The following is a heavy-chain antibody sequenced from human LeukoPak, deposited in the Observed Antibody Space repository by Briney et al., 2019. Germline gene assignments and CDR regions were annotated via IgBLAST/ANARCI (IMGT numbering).Heavy chain of an antibody. V-gene: IGHV3-23*01. Sequence: GGSLRLSCSASGFTFSSCAMSWVRQAPGKGLEWVSVISGSGAITYYADSVRGRFTISRDNSKNTLYLQMNSLRAEDTALYYCAKRPPLAAAGSGGFDYWGQGTLVTVSS. J-gene: IGHJ4*02. CDR1: GFTFSSCA. CDR3: AKRPPLAAAGSGGFDY. CDR2: ISGSGAIT. D-gene: IGHD6-13*01.